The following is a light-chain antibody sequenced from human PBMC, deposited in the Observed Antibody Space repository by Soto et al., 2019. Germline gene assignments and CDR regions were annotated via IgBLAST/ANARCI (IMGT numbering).Light chain of an antibody. J-gene: IGLJ2*01. CDR3: AAWDDSLRGLE. V-gene: IGLV1-44*01. Sequence: QSLLTQPPSASGTPGQMVTISCSGSSSNLGSNTVNWYQQLPGMAPKLLIYNNSQRPSGVPDRFSGSKSGTSASLAISGLQSEDEADYYCAAWDDSLRGLEFGGGTKVTVL. CDR1: SSNLGSNT. CDR2: NNS.